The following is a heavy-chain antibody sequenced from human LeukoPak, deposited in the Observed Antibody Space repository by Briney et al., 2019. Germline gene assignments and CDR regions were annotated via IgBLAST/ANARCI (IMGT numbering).Heavy chain of an antibody. CDR1: GGSISSYY. D-gene: IGHD6-13*01. CDR3: ARAAGGSSWYDAFDI. V-gene: IGHV4-59*01. J-gene: IGHJ3*02. CDR2: IYYSGST. Sequence: SEALSLTCTVSGGSISSYYWSWIRQPPGKGLEWIGYIYYSGSTNYNPSLKSRVTISVDTSKNQFSLKLSSVTAAGTAVYYCARAAGGSSWYDAFDIWGQGTMVTVSS.